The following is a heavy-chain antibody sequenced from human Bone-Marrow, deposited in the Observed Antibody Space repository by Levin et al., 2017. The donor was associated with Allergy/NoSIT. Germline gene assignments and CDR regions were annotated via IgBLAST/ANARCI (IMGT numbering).Heavy chain of an antibody. CDR2: IYSGGST. V-gene: IGHV3-53*01. J-gene: IGHJ4*02. CDR3: ARNLPVTGLGY. D-gene: IGHD1-14*01. CDR1: GFTVSNNY. Sequence: GGSLRLSCAASGFTVSNNYMTWVRQAPGKGLEWVSLIYSGGSTYYADSVKGRFTISRDNSRNTVYLQMNNLRAGDTAVYYCARNLPVTGLGYWGQGTLVSVSS.